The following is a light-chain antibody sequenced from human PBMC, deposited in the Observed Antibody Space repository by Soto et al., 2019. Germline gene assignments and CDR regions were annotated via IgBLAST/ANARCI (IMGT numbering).Light chain of an antibody. J-gene: IGLJ1*01. CDR1: SSDVGGYNY. Sequence: QSVLTQPASASGSPGQSITISCTGTSSDVGGYNYVSWYQQHPGKAPKLMIYDVSNRPSGVSNRFSGSKSGNTASLTISGLQAEDEADYYCSSYTSSSTFGVFGTGTKLTVL. CDR2: DVS. V-gene: IGLV2-14*01. CDR3: SSYTSSSTFGV.